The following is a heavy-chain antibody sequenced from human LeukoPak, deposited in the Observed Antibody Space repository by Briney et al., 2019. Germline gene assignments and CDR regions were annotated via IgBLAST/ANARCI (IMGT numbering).Heavy chain of an antibody. D-gene: IGHD5-12*01. J-gene: IGHJ4*02. CDR1: GFTFSAFW. Sequence: GGSLRLSCAASGFTFSAFWMTWVRQAPGKGLEWVANIKQDGSEIYYADSVRGRFTISRDNAENSLYLQMNSLRAEDSALYYCARVAYNSGWNIGHWGQGTLVTVSS. CDR3: ARVAYNSGWNIGH. V-gene: IGHV3-7*04. CDR2: IKQDGSEI.